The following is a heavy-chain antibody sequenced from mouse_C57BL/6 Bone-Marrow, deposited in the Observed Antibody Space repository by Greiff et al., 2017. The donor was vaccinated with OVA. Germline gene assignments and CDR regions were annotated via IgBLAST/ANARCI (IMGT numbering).Heavy chain of an antibody. CDR2: IYPGDGDT. CDR3: ARDDGYYLWYFDV. V-gene: IGHV1-80*01. D-gene: IGHD2-3*01. Sequence: VQLQQSGAELVKPGASVKISCKASGYAFSSYWMNWVKQRPGKGLEWIGQIYPGDGDTNYNGKFKGKATLTADKSSSTAYMQLSSLTSEDSAVYFCARDDGYYLWYFDVWVTGTTVTVSS. CDR1: GYAFSSYW. J-gene: IGHJ1*03.